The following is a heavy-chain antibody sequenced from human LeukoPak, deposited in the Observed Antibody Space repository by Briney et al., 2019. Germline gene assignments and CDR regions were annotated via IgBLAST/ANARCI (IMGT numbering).Heavy chain of an antibody. CDR1: GFTFSSYS. J-gene: IGHJ4*02. V-gene: IGHV3-48*01. CDR2: ISSSSTTI. CDR3: ARGLGYCSGGSCSDLDY. Sequence: GGSLRLSCAASGFTFSSYSMMWVRQAPGKGLEWVSYISSSSTTIHYADSVKGRFTISRDNAKNSVYLQMNSLRAEDTAVYYCARGLGYCSGGSCSDLDYWGQGTLVTVSS. D-gene: IGHD2-15*01.